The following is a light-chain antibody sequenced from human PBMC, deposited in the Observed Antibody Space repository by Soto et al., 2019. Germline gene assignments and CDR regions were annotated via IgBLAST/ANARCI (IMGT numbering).Light chain of an antibody. CDR1: QSVSSNY. CDR3: HQYDTLPGT. V-gene: IGKV3-20*01. J-gene: IGKJ1*01. CDR2: GAS. Sequence: IVLTQSPGTLSLSPGERATLSCRASQSVSSNYLAWYQQKPGQTPRRLIYGASSRATGSPDRFSGSGSGTDFTLSISRLEPEDFAVYYCHQYDTLPGTFGQGTKVEIK.